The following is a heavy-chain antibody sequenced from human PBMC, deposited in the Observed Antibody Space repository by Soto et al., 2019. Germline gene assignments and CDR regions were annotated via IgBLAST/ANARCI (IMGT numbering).Heavy chain of an antibody. CDR2: ISFDGSNK. Sequence: QVQLVESGGGVVQPGRSLRLSCAASGFTFRSYGMHWVRQAPGKGLEWVAVISFDGSNKYYADSVKGRFTVSRDNSKNTLDLQMNSLRVEDTAVYYCARATLEYYDTSGYLYWGQGTLVTVSS. CDR1: GFTFRSYG. CDR3: ARATLEYYDTSGYLY. D-gene: IGHD3-22*01. V-gene: IGHV3-33*01. J-gene: IGHJ4*02.